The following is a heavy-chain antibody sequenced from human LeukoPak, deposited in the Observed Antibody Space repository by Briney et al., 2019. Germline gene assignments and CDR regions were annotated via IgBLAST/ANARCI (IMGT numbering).Heavy chain of an antibody. J-gene: IGHJ4*02. Sequence: GGSLRLSRAASGLTLNNYVRRWVPQAPGKGLEWVSAISGSGGSTYYSDSVKGRFTISRDNSKKTLYLQMNSLRAEDTAVYDCANSPVYPPLFIDFGGQGTLVTVSS. CDR1: GLTLNNYV. CDR3: ANSPVYPPLFIDF. V-gene: IGHV3-23*01. D-gene: IGHD2-2*01. CDR2: ISGSGGST.